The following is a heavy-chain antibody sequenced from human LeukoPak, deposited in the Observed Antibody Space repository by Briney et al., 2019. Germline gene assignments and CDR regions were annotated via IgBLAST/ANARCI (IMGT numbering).Heavy chain of an antibody. CDR1: GGSFRGYY. Sequence: SETLSLTCAVYGGSFRGYYWSWIRQPPGKGLEWIGYIYYSGSTNYNPSLKSRVTISVDTSKNQFSLKLSSVTAADTAVYYCARDRGIAAASNDAFDIWGQGTMVTVSS. J-gene: IGHJ3*02. CDR3: ARDRGIAAASNDAFDI. V-gene: IGHV4-59*01. CDR2: IYYSGST. D-gene: IGHD6-13*01.